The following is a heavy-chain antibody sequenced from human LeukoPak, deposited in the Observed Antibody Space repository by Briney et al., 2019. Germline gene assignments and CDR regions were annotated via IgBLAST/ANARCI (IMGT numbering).Heavy chain of an antibody. CDR1: GYSFTNYW. J-gene: IGHJ5*02. CDR2: IDPSDSYP. Sequence: GESLRISCKASGYSFTNYWIYWVRQMPGKGLEWMGRIDPSDSYPNYSPSFQGHVTISVDKSISTAYLQWSSLKASDTAMYYCARRGGELPRYNWFDPWGQGTLVTVSS. CDR3: ARRGGELPRYNWFDP. V-gene: IGHV5-10-1*01. D-gene: IGHD1-26*01.